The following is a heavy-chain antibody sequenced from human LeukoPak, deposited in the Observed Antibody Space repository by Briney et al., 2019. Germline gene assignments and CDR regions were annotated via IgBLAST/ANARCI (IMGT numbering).Heavy chain of an antibody. V-gene: IGHV3-23*01. Sequence: GGSLRLSCAASGFSFRSFTMHWVRQAPGKGLEWVSGISDSDADTHYADSVKGRFTISRDNSKNTVYLQMSSLRVENTALYYCAKDFVRGTLTGAFDVWGRGAMVTVST. CDR3: AKDFVRGTLTGAFDV. J-gene: IGHJ3*01. D-gene: IGHD3-10*01. CDR1: GFSFRSFT. CDR2: ISDSDADT.